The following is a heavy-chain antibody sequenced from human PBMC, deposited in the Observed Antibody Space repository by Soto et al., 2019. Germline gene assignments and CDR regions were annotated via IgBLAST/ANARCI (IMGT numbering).Heavy chain of an antibody. V-gene: IGHV4-39*01. J-gene: IGHJ4*02. CDR3: ARARVGASSFDY. CDR2: IYYSGST. Sequence: SETLSLTCTVSGGSISSSSYYWGWIRQPPGKGLEWIGSIYYSGSTYYNPSLKSRVTISVDTSKNQFSLKLSSVTAADTAVYYCARARVGASSFDYWGQGTLVTVSS. D-gene: IGHD1-26*01. CDR1: GGSISSSSYY.